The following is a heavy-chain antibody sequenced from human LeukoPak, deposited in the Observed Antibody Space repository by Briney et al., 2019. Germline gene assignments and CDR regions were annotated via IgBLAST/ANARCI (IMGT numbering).Heavy chain of an antibody. Sequence: SETLSLTCTVSGGSISSYYWSWIRQPPGKGLEWIGYIYYSGSTNYNPSLKSRVTISVDTSKNQFSLKLSSVTAADTAVYYCARVPTRDIVVVPAAMGMDVWGQGTTVTVSS. CDR1: GGSISSYY. J-gene: IGHJ6*02. CDR3: ARVPTRDIVVVPAAMGMDV. CDR2: IYYSGST. V-gene: IGHV4-59*08. D-gene: IGHD2-2*01.